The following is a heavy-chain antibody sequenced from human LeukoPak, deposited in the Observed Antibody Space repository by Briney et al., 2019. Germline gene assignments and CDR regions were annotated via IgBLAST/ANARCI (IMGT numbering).Heavy chain of an antibody. V-gene: IGHV4-39*07. CDR2: IPYSGST. CDR3: ARAPVVVTGNPGFDY. CDR1: GDSISSSSYY. D-gene: IGHD2-21*02. Sequence: SSETLSLTCTVSGDSISSSSYYWGWIRQPPGKGLEWIGSIPYSGSTYYNPSLKSRLTISVDTSKNQFSLKLSSVTAADTAVYYCARAPVVVTGNPGFDYWGQGTLVTVSS. J-gene: IGHJ4*02.